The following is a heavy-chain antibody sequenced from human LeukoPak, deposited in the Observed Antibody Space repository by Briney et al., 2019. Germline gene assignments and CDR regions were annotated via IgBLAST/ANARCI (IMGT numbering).Heavy chain of an antibody. CDR1: GGTFSSYT. CDR2: IIPVFGSA. CDR3: ASLTDYSGGWFENWYFDL. V-gene: IGHV1-69*05. D-gene: IGHD6-19*01. J-gene: IGHJ2*01. Sequence: SVKVSCKASGGTFSSYTISWVRQAPGQGLEWMGGIIPVFGSANYAQKFQGRVTITTDESASTSYMELSSLRPEDTAMYYCASLTDYSGGWFENWYFDLWGRGTLVAVSS.